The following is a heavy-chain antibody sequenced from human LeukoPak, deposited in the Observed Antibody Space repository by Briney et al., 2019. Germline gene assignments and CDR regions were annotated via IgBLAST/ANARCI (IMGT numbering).Heavy chain of an antibody. Sequence: GGSLRLSCATSGFTFSSYWMSWVRQAPGKGLEWVAVISYDGSNVYYADSVKGRFTISRDNSKKTLYLQMNSLRVEGTVVYYCARGRLGYRYYSYYMDVWGKGTTVTVSS. V-gene: IGHV3-30*03. J-gene: IGHJ6*03. CDR1: GFTFSSYW. D-gene: IGHD5-12*01. CDR2: ISYDGSNV. CDR3: ARGRLGYRYYSYYMDV.